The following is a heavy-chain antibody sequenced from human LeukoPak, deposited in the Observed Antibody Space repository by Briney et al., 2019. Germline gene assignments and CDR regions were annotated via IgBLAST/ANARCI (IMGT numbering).Heavy chain of an antibody. Sequence: SETLSLTCAVSGGSISSSNWWSWVRQPPGKGLEWIGEIYHSGSTNYNPSLKSRVTISVDKSKNQFSLKLSSVTAADTAVYYCARVRLLPSYYFDYWGQGTLVTVSS. J-gene: IGHJ4*02. V-gene: IGHV4-4*02. CDR3: ARVRLLPSYYFDY. CDR2: IYHSGST. CDR1: GGSISSSNW. D-gene: IGHD3-22*01.